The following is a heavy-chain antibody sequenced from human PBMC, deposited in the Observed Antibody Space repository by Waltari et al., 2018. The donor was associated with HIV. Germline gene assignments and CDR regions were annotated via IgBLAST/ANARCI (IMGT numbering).Heavy chain of an antibody. CDR1: GASFSGYS. V-gene: IGHV4-34*01. CDR2: IDQSGSP. CDR3: ARMRAVAVAGDWGWDHYYYGLDV. J-gene: IGHJ6*02. Sequence: QVQLQQWGAGLWKPSQTLSLTCAVYGASFSGYSWTWLRQSPGKGLEWIGEIDQSGSPNYNPSLKSRVTMSVDTSKKQFSLRLTSATAADTAVYFCARMRAVAVAGDWGWDHYYYGLDVWGQGTTVTVS. D-gene: IGHD6-19*01.